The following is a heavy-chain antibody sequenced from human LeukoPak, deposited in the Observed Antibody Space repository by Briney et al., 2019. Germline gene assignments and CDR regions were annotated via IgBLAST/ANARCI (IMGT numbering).Heavy chain of an antibody. Sequence: GGSLRLSCAASGFTFSSYWMTWGRQVPGQGLEWVASINQAGSEKQYADSVKGRFTVSRDNAKTSMYLQMNSLRAEDTAVYYCARSLVVGATYPYHWGQGTLVTVSS. V-gene: IGHV3-7*01. CDR3: ARSLVVGATYPYH. D-gene: IGHD1-26*01. CDR1: GFTFSSYW. CDR2: INQAGSEK. J-gene: IGHJ5*02.